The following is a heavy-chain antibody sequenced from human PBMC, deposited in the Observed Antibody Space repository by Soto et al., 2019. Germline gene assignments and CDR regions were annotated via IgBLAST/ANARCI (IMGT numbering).Heavy chain of an antibody. V-gene: IGHV3-7*01. CDR1: GFTVSSYW. CDR3: ARDAGSRISDY. D-gene: IGHD2-15*01. CDR2: IKQDGSEK. Sequence: PGGSLRLSCAASGFTVSSYWMSWVRQAPGKGLEWVANIKQDGSEKYYVDSVKGRFTISRDNAKNSLYLQMNSLRAEDTAAYHCARDAGSRISDYWGQGT. J-gene: IGHJ4*02.